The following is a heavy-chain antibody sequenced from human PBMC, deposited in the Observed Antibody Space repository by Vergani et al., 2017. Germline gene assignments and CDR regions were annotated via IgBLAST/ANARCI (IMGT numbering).Heavy chain of an antibody. CDR1: GGSISSSSYY. V-gene: IGHV4-39*07. Sequence: QLQLQESGPGLVKPSETLSLTCTVSGGSISSSSYYWGWIRQPPGKGLEWIGSIYYSGATNYNPSLRSRAIMSVDASKKQFSLKLTSVTAADTAVYYCARDGGEYDKDALDVWGQGTKVTVTS. CDR2: IYYSGAT. CDR3: ARDGGEYDKDALDV. J-gene: IGHJ3*01. D-gene: IGHD2-21*01.